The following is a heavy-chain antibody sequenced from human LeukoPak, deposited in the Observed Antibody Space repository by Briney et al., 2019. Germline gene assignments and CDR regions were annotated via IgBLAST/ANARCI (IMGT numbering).Heavy chain of an antibody. D-gene: IGHD5-12*01. V-gene: IGHV1-2*02. Sequence: GASVTVSFQSSGYTFTRYYMHWVRPAPGQGLEWMGWINPNSGGTNYAQKFQGRVTMTRDTSISTAYMELSRLRSDDTAVYYCARQSGYDYAFHIWGQGKMVTVSS. J-gene: IGHJ3*02. CDR1: GYTFTRYY. CDR3: ARQSGYDYAFHI. CDR2: INPNSGGT.